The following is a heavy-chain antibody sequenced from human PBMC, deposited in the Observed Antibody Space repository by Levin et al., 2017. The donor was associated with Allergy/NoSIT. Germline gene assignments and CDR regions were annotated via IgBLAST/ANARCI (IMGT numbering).Heavy chain of an antibody. D-gene: IGHD2-2*02. CDR1: GFTFSSYW. CDR2: INSDGSST. V-gene: IGHV3-74*01. Sequence: GESLKISCAASGFTFSSYWMHWVRQAPGKGLVWVSRINSDGSSTSYADSVKGRFTISRDNAKNTLYLQMNSLRAEDTAVYYCARRYTPRGYSTYYYYYGMDVWGQGTTVTVSS. CDR3: ARRYTPRGYSTYYYYYGMDV. J-gene: IGHJ6*02.